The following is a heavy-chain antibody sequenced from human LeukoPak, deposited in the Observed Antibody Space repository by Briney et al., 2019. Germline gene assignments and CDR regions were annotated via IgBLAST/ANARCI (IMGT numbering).Heavy chain of an antibody. CDR2: IYYSGST. CDR3: ARTSIAARPYYYYMDV. Sequence: SETLSLTCTVSGGSISSYYWSWIRQPPGKGLEWIGYIYYSGSTNYNPSLKSRVTISVDTSKSQFSLKLSSVTAADTAVYYCARTSIAARPYYYYMDVWGKGTTVTVSS. CDR1: GGSISSYY. D-gene: IGHD6-6*01. V-gene: IGHV4-59*01. J-gene: IGHJ6*03.